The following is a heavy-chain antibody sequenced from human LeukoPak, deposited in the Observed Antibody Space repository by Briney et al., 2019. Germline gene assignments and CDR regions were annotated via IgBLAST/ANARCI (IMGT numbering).Heavy chain of an antibody. CDR3: ARGWKYSGYDFFDY. J-gene: IGHJ4*02. V-gene: IGHV1-69*02. CDR2: IIPILGIA. CDR1: GGTFSSYT. D-gene: IGHD5-12*01. Sequence: ASVKVSCKASGGTFSSYTISWVRQAPGQGLEWMGRIIPILGIANYAQKLQGRVTITADKSTSTAYMELSSLRSEDTAVYYCARGWKYSGYDFFDYWGQGTLVTASS.